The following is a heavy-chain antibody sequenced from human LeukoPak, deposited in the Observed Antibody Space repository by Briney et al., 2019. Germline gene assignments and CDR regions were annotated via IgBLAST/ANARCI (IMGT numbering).Heavy chain of an antibody. CDR1: GGSISSGGYY. CDR3: ARGESITIFGVDINNWFDP. D-gene: IGHD3-3*01. Sequence: SQTLSLTCTVSGGSISSGGYYWSWIRQHPGKGLEWIGYIYYSGSTYYNPSLKSRVTISVDTSKNQFSLKLSSVTAADTAVYYCARGESITIFGVDINNWFDPWGQGTLVTVSS. CDR2: IYYSGST. J-gene: IGHJ5*02. V-gene: IGHV4-31*03.